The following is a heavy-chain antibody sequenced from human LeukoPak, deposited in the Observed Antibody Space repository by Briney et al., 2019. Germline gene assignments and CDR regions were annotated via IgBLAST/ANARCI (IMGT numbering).Heavy chain of an antibody. Sequence: PGGSLRLSCAASGFTFSDYYMSWIRQAPGKGLEWVSYISSSSSDANHADSVKGRFTISRDNAKKSLYLQMNSLAAEDTAVYYCARVGRNWPFSYWGQGILVTVSS. CDR1: GFTFSDYY. J-gene: IGHJ4*02. CDR3: ARVGRNWPFSY. CDR2: ISSSSSDA. V-gene: IGHV3-11*06. D-gene: IGHD1-1*01.